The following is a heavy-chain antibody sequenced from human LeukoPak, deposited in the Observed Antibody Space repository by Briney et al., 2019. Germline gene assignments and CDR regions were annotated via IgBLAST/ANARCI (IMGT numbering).Heavy chain of an antibody. CDR2: IYSGGST. CDR1: GFTVSSNY. D-gene: IGHD3-22*01. J-gene: IGHJ4*02. CDR3: ARGGIDYDSSGYYPIDY. Sequence: GGSLRLSCAASGFTVSSNYMSWVRQAPGKVLEWVSVIYSGGSTYYADSVKGRFTISRDNSKNTLYLQMNRLRAEDTAVYYCARGGIDYDSSGYYPIDYWGQGTLVAVSS. V-gene: IGHV3-66*01.